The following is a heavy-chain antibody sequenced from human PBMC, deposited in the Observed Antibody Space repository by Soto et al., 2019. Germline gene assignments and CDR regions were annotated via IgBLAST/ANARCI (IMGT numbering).Heavy chain of an antibody. V-gene: IGHV1-18*01. CDR3: ARVVRGSIAASRTYYFDY. CDR1: GYTFTSYG. D-gene: IGHD6-6*01. J-gene: IGHJ4*02. Sequence: QVQLVQSGAEVKKPGASVKVSCKASGYTFTSYGISWVRQAPGQGLEWMGWISAYNGNTNYAQKLQGRVTMTTDTSTSTAYMGLRSLRSDDTAVYYCARVVRGSIAASRTYYFDYWGQGTLVTVSS. CDR2: ISAYNGNT.